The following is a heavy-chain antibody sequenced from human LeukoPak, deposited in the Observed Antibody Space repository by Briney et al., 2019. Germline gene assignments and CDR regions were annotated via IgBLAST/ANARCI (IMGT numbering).Heavy chain of an antibody. D-gene: IGHD6-19*01. CDR3: ARSADQWLVRVSWFDP. CDR1: GGSISSYY. CDR2: IYYSGST. V-gene: IGHV4-59*01. J-gene: IGHJ5*02. Sequence: SETLSLTCTVSGGSISSYYWSWLRQPPGKGLEWIGYIYYSGSTNYNPSLKSRVTISVDTSKNQFSLKLSSVTAADTAVYYCARSADQWLVRVSWFDPWGQGTLVTVSS.